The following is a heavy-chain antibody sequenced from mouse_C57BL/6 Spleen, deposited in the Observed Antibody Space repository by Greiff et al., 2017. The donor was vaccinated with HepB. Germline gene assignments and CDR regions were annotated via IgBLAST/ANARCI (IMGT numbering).Heavy chain of an antibody. J-gene: IGHJ4*01. Sequence: QLQQSGPELVKPGASVKISCKASGYSFTGYYMNWVKQSPEKSLEWIGEINPSTGGTTYNQKFEAKATLTVDKSSSTAYMQLKSLTSEDSAVYYWARDYYGSSGYYAMDYWGQGTSVTVSS. CDR1: GYSFTGYY. V-gene: IGHV1-42*01. D-gene: IGHD1-1*01. CDR3: ARDYYGSSGYYAMDY. CDR2: INPSTGGT.